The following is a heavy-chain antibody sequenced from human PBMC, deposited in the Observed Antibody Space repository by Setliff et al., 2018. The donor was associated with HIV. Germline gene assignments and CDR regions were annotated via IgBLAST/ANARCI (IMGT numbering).Heavy chain of an antibody. V-gene: IGHV4-38-2*01. CDR1: GYSISSGYY. CDR2: IYHSGST. D-gene: IGHD3-22*01. J-gene: IGHJ4*02. Sequence: KPSETLSLTCAVSGYSISSGYYWGWIRQPPGKGLEWIGHIYHSGSTSYNPSLKSRATISVDTSKNQFSLKLSSVTAADTAVYYCATVSGYYRQYFDYWGPGTLVTVSS. CDR3: ATVSGYYRQYFDY.